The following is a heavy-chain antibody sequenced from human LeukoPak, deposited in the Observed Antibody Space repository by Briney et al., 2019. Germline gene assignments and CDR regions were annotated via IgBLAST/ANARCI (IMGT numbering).Heavy chain of an antibody. V-gene: IGHV1-58*01. CDR1: GFTFTSSA. CDR2: IVVGSGNT. Sequence: SVKVSCKASGFTFTSSAVQWVRQARGQRLEWIGWIVVGSGNTNYAQKFQERVTITRDMSTSTAYMELSSLRSEDTAVYYCARDSGSYYLGFDYWGQGTLVTVSS. CDR3: ARDSGSYYLGFDY. J-gene: IGHJ4*02. D-gene: IGHD1-26*01.